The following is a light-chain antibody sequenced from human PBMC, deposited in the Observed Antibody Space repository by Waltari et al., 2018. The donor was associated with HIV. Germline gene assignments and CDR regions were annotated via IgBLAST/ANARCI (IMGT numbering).Light chain of an antibody. V-gene: IGKV3-15*01. CDR3: QQYSNWLLT. CDR2: DAA. Sequence: EIMMTQSPATLSVSPGERVTISCRASQSVNNNLAWYQQKPGKAPRLLIYDAASRPTGIPARFSGSGSGTEFTLTISSLQSEDFAVYFCQQYSNWLLTFGPGTKVDI. J-gene: IGKJ3*01. CDR1: QSVNNN.